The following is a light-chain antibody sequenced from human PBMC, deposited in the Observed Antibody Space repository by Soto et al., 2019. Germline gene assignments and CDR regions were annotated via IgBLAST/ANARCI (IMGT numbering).Light chain of an antibody. Sequence: EILLPQSRSTMSLSPGGGLTLSRRASPSVTVNSLAWYQQKPGQANRLLIYGASTRATGIPARFSGSGSGTEFTLTISSLQSEEFAVYYCQQYNNWPLTVGGGTKVDI. CDR2: GAS. CDR3: QQYNNWPLT. V-gene: IGKV3-15*01. J-gene: IGKJ4*01. CDR1: PSVTVN.